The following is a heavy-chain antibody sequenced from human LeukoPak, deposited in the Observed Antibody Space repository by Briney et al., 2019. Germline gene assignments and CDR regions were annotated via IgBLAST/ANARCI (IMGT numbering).Heavy chain of an antibody. CDR3: AGLSSGYYYFDY. CDR1: GGSISSSTYY. D-gene: IGHD3-22*01. J-gene: IGHJ4*02. CDR2: IYYSGST. V-gene: IGHV4-39*01. Sequence: PSETLSLTCTVSGGSISSSTYYWGWIRQPPGKGLEWIGSIYYSGSTSYNPSLKSRATISVDTSKNQFSLKLSSVTAADTAVYYCAGLSSGYYYFDYWGQGTLVTVSS.